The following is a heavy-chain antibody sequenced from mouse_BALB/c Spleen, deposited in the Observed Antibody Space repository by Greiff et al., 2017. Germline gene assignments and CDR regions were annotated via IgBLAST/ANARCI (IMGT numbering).Heavy chain of an antibody. V-gene: IGHV1-4*01. CDR2: INPSSGYT. J-gene: IGHJ3*01. CDR1: GYTFTSYT. Sequence: QVQLKESGAELARPGASVKMSCKASGYTFTSYTMHWVKQRPGQGLEWIGYINPSSGYTNYNQKFKDKATLTADKSSSTAYMQLSSLTSEDSAVYYCASLGKYGNYGAYWGQGTLVTVSA. CDR3: ASLGKYGNYGAY. D-gene: IGHD2-10*02.